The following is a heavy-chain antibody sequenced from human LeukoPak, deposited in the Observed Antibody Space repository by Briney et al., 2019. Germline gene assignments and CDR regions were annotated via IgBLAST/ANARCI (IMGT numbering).Heavy chain of an antibody. Sequence: PSETLSLTCAVYGGSFSGYYWSWIRQPPGKGLEWIGEINHSGSTNYNPSLKSRVTISVDTSKNQFSLKLSSVTAADTAVYYCARKTRYCSTGRCNWDAWGQGILVTASS. J-gene: IGHJ5*02. CDR1: GGSFSGYY. V-gene: IGHV4-34*01. CDR3: ARKTRYCSTGRCNWDA. CDR2: INHSGST. D-gene: IGHD2-15*01.